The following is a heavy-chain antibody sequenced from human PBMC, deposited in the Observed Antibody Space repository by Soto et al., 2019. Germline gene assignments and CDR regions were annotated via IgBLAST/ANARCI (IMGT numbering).Heavy chain of an antibody. CDR2: ISVSTTTI. Sequence: GGSLRLSCAASGFTFNAYSMHWGRQAPGKGLEWVSYISVSTTTIYYADSVEGRFTISRDNAKSSLHLQMDSLRDEDTAVYYCARALALHDYVWGSYRPNYYYYYGLDVWGQGTTVTVSS. V-gene: IGHV3-48*02. D-gene: IGHD3-16*02. CDR1: GFTFNAYS. J-gene: IGHJ6*02. CDR3: ARALALHDYVWGSYRPNYYYYYGLDV.